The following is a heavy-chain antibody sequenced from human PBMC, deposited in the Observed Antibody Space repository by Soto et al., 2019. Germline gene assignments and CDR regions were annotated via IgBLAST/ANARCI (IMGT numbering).Heavy chain of an antibody. Sequence: QVQLQESGPGLVKPSETLSLTCSVSGGSVSSGSYYWSWIRQSPEKGLEWIGYIYYTGGTKYNPSPTSRATISADTSRNHFSLKLTSVTAADTAVYYCARLEVGLDYWGQGVLVTVSS. CDR1: GGSVSSGSYY. D-gene: IGHD2-2*01. CDR3: ARLEVGLDY. V-gene: IGHV4-61*03. CDR2: IYYTGGT. J-gene: IGHJ4*02.